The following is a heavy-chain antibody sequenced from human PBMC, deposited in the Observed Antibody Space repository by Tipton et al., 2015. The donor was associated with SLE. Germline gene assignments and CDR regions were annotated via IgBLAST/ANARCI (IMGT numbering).Heavy chain of an antibody. Sequence: GLVKPSETLSLTCAVYGESFIHYYWSWIRQSPGKGLEWIGEVFHTGSTNYNPSLKSRVTISVDRSKNQFSLILSHVTAADAAMYYCARHETSPSLLSWFRDRLARPFDYWSQGTVVTVSS. CDR1: GESFIHYY. CDR2: VFHTGST. J-gene: IGHJ4*02. V-gene: IGHV4-34*12. D-gene: IGHD3-10*01. CDR3: ARHETSPSLLSWFRDRLARPFDY.